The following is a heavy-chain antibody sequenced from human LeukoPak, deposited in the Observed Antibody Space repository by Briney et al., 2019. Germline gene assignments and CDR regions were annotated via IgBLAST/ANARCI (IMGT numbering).Heavy chain of an antibody. CDR2: IYHSGST. V-gene: IGHV4-4*02. CDR3: ARACRRDSSGWNDFDY. CDR1: GGSISSSNW. Sequence: SETLSLTCAVSGGSISSSNWWSWVRQPPGKGLEWIGEIYHSGSTNYNPSLKSRVTISVDKSKNQFSLKLSSVTAADTAVYYCARACRRDSSGWNDFDYWGQGTLVTVSS. J-gene: IGHJ4*02. D-gene: IGHD6-19*01.